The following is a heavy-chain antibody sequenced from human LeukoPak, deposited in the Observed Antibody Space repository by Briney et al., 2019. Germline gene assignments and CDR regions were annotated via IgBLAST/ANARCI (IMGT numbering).Heavy chain of an antibody. CDR3: ARDDVPPEYFQH. D-gene: IGHD2-2*01. J-gene: IGHJ1*01. CDR1: GFTFSSYA. CDR2: IKQDGSEK. V-gene: IGHV3-7*01. Sequence: PGRSLRLSCAASGFTFSSYAMHWVRQAPGKGLEWVANIKQDGSEKYYVDSVKGRFTISRDNAKNSLYLQMNSLRAEDTAVYYCARDDVPPEYFQHWGQGTLVTVSS.